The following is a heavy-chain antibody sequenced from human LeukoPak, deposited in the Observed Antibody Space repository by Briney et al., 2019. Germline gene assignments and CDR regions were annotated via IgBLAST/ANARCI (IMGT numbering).Heavy chain of an antibody. V-gene: IGHV3-64*01. Sequence: GGSLRLSCAASGFTFSIYAMHWVRQGPGKGLEHVSGISYNGSQTYYGNSVKDRFTISRDNAKNTVYLQMASLRVDDMAVYYCVRDRGGSGWYYFDYWGQGILVAVSS. J-gene: IGHJ4*02. CDR2: ISYNGSQT. D-gene: IGHD6-19*01. CDR3: VRDRGGSGWYYFDY. CDR1: GFTFSIYA.